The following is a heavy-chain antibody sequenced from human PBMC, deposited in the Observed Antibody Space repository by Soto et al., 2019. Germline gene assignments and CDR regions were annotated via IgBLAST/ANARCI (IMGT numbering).Heavy chain of an antibody. CDR3: ARGKGDILTGYYNKAAGYYMDV. Sequence: GASVKVSCKASGYTFTSYYMHWVRQAPGQGLEWMGIINPSGGSTSYEQKFQGRVTMTRDTSTSTVYMELSSLRSEDTAVYYCARGKGDILTGYYNKAAGYYMDVWGKGTTVTVSS. D-gene: IGHD3-9*01. J-gene: IGHJ6*03. CDR1: GYTFTSYY. CDR2: INPSGGST. V-gene: IGHV1-46*03.